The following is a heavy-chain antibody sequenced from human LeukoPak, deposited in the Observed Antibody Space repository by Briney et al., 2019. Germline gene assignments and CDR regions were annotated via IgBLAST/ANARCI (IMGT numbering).Heavy chain of an antibody. Sequence: GRSLRLSCAASGFTFDDYAMHWVRQAPGKGLEWVSGISWNSGSIGYADSVKGRFTISRDNAKNSLYLQMNSLRAEDTAVYYCATLPSFNIVATIPWGQGTLVTVSS. V-gene: IGHV3-9*01. D-gene: IGHD5-12*01. CDR2: ISWNSGSI. CDR3: ATLPSFNIVATIP. CDR1: GFTFDDYA. J-gene: IGHJ5*02.